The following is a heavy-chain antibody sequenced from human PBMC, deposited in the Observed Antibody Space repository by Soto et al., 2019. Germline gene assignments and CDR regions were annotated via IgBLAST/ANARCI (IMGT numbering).Heavy chain of an antibody. CDR1: GFTFYDYT. CDR3: AKDKGRLVPSGMDF. Sequence: GGSLRLSYAASGFTFYDYTMHWIRQATGKGLEWVSLISWDGGSTYYADSVKGRFTISRDNSKNSLYLQMNSLRTEDTAFYYCAKDKGRLVPSGMDFWGQGTTVTVSS. CDR2: ISWDGGST. V-gene: IGHV3-43*01. J-gene: IGHJ6*02. D-gene: IGHD3-10*01.